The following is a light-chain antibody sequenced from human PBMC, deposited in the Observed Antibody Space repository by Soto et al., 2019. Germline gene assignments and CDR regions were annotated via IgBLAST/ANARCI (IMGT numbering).Light chain of an antibody. CDR2: KAS. CDR3: QHYNSYSEA. Sequence: DIQMTQSPSTLSGSVGDRVTITCLASQTISSWLAWYQQKPGKAPKLLIYKASTLKSGVPSRFSGSGSGTEFTLTISSLQPDYFATYYCQHYNSYSEAFGQGTKVDIK. J-gene: IGKJ1*01. CDR1: QTISSW. V-gene: IGKV1-5*03.